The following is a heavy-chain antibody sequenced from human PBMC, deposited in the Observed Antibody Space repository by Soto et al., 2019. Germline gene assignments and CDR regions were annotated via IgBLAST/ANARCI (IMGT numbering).Heavy chain of an antibody. J-gene: IGHJ4*02. CDR1: GGSISRSTYY. Sequence: SETLSLTCTVSGGSISRSTYYWGWIRQPPGKGLEWIGSIYYSGNTYYNPSLKSRVTISVDTSKKQFSLKLNSVTAADTAVYYCAREVVVVAATYYFDYWGQGALVTVSS. CDR2: IYYSGNT. D-gene: IGHD2-15*01. V-gene: IGHV4-39*02. CDR3: AREVVVVAATYYFDY.